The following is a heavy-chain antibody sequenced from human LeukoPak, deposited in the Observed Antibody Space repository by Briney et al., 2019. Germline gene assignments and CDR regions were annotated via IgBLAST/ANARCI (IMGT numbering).Heavy chain of an antibody. CDR2: IYYSGST. CDR3: ARQNLTNPDWFDP. Sequence: SETLSLTCTVSGGSISSSSYYWAWIRQPPGKGLEWIGSIYYSGSTYYNPSLKSRVTISVDTSKNQFSLKLSSVTAADTAVYYCARQNLTNPDWFDPWGQGTLVTVSS. V-gene: IGHV4-39*01. D-gene: IGHD1-14*01. J-gene: IGHJ5*02. CDR1: GGSISSSSYY.